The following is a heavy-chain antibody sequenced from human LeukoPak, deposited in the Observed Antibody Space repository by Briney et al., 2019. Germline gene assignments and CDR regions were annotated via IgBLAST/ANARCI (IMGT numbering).Heavy chain of an antibody. Sequence: GGSLRLSCAASGFTFDGYAMHWVRQAPGKGPEWVANIKEDGSQKFYVDSAKGRFTISRDNAKNSLYLQMNSLRVEDTAMYYCAREIPGRASHFDYWGQGTLVTVSS. CDR3: AREIPGRASHFDY. CDR2: IKEDGSQK. V-gene: IGHV3-7*01. J-gene: IGHJ4*02. D-gene: IGHD3-10*01. CDR1: GFTFDGYA.